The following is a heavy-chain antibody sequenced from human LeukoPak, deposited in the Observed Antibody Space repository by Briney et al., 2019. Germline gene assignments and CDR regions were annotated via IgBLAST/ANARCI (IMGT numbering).Heavy chain of an antibody. V-gene: IGHV3-30-3*01. CDR1: GFTFSSYA. CDR2: ISYDGSNK. J-gene: IGHJ1*01. D-gene: IGHD6-19*01. Sequence: GGSLRLSCAASGFTFSSYAMHWVRQAPGKGLEWVAVISYDGSNKYYADSVKGRFTISRDNSKNTLYLQMNSLRAEDTAVYYCAMTGYSSGWRAEYFQHWGQGTLVTVSS. CDR3: AMTGYSSGWRAEYFQH.